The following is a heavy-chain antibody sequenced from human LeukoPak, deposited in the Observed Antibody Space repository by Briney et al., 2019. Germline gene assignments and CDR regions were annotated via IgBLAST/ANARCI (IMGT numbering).Heavy chain of an antibody. J-gene: IGHJ4*02. CDR1: GYSISSGYY. D-gene: IGHD6-19*01. CDR2: IYHSGST. Sequence: PSETLSLTCTVSGYSISSGYYWGWIRQPPGKGLEWIGSIYHSGSTYYNPSLKSRVTISVDTSKNQFSLKLSSVTAADTAVYYCARDRSSGWDYWCQGTLVTVSS. V-gene: IGHV4-38-2*02. CDR3: ARDRSSGWDY.